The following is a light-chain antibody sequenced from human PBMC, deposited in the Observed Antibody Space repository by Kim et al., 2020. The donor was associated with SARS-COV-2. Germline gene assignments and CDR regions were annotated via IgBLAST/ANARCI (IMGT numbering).Light chain of an antibody. CDR1: RSNIGNNA. V-gene: IGLV1-36*01. CDR3: AAWDDSLNGPV. CDR2: YDD. J-gene: IGLJ3*02. Sequence: QRVTISWSGSRSNIGNNAVNWYQQRPGKAPKLLIYYDDLLPSGVSDRFSGSRSGSSACLAISGLQSDDEADYYCAAWDDSLNGPVFGGGTKLTVL.